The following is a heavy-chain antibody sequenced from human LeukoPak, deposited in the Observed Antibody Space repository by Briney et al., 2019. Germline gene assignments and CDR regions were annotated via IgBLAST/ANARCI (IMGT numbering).Heavy chain of an antibody. CDR1: GYTFTGYH. D-gene: IGHD3-22*01. J-gene: IGHJ3*02. CDR3: AGEDNSSGYRPFDI. Sequence: ASVKVSCKASGYTFTGYHIHWVRQAPGQGLEWMGRINPNNGGTNYAQKFQGRVTMTRGMSMSTAYMELSRLRSDDTAVYYCAGEDNSSGYRPFDIWGQGTMVTVPS. CDR2: INPNNGGT. V-gene: IGHV1-2*06.